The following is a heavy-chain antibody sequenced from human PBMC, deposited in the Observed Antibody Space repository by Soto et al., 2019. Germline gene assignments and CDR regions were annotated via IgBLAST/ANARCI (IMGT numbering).Heavy chain of an antibody. CDR1: GVTVSCYS. J-gene: IGHJ4*02. V-gene: IGHV3-21*01. CDR3: ARSSFDY. Sequence: GGSLRLSCAASGVTVSCYSMNWVRPSPGKGLEWVSSITSASSYIYYTDSVKGRFTISRDNAKNSLYLQINSLRAEDTAMYYCARSSFDYWGQGTLVTVSS. CDR2: ITSASSYI.